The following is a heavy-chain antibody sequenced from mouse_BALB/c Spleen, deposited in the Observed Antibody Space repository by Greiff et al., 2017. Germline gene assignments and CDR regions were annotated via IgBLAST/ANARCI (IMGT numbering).Heavy chain of an antibody. CDR3: TKFIYYDYDEGFFDY. D-gene: IGHD2-4*01. CDR1: GFTFSNYW. CDR2: IRLKSNNYAT. V-gene: IGHV6-6*02. Sequence: EVHLVESGGGLVQPGGSMKLSCVASGFTFSNYWMNWVRQSPEKGLEWVAEIRLKSNNYATHYAESVKGRFTISRDDSKSSVYLQMNNLRAEDTGIYYCTKFIYYDYDEGFFDYWGQGTTLTVSS. J-gene: IGHJ2*01.